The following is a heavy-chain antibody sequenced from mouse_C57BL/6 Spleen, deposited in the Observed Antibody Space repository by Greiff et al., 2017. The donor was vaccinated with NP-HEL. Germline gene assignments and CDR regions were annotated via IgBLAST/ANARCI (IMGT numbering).Heavy chain of an antibody. D-gene: IGHD1-1*01. J-gene: IGHJ2*01. V-gene: IGHV5-4*01. CDR2: ISDGGSYT. CDR1: GFTFSSYA. Sequence: EVMLVESGGGLVKPGGSLKLSCAASGFTFSSYAMSWVRQTPEKRLEWVATISDGGSYTYYPDNVKGRFTISRDNAKNNLYLQMSHLKSEDTAMYYCARDRGYGSTYYFDYWGQGTTLTVSS. CDR3: ARDRGYGSTYYFDY.